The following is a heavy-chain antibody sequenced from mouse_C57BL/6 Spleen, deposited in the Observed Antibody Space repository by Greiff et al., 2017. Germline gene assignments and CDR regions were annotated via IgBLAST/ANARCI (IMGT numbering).Heavy chain of an antibody. Sequence: QVTLKESGAELVRPGTSVKVSCKASGYAFTNYLIEWVKQRPGQGLEWIGVINPGSGGTNYNEKFKGKATLTADKSSSTAYMQLSSLTSEDSAVYFCATTVVPFAYWGQGTLVTVSA. D-gene: IGHD1-1*01. V-gene: IGHV1-54*01. J-gene: IGHJ3*01. CDR2: INPGSGGT. CDR1: GYAFTNYL. CDR3: ATTVVPFAY.